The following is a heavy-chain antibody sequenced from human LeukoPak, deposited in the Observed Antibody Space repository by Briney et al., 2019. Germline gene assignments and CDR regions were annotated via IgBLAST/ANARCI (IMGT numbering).Heavy chain of an antibody. CDR1: GGSISSYY. V-gene: IGHV4-4*07. D-gene: IGHD4-17*01. J-gene: IGHJ3*02. Sequence: SETLSLTCTVSGGSISSYYWSWIRQPAGKGLEWIGRIYTSGSTNYNPSLKSRVTMSVDTSKNQISLKLSSVTAADTAVYYCARGQGVTTRNAFDIWGQGTMVTVSS. CDR3: ARGQGVTTRNAFDI. CDR2: IYTSGST.